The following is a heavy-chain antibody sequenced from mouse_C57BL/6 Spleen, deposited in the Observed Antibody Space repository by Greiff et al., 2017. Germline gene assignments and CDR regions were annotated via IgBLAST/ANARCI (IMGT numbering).Heavy chain of an antibody. CDR2: IDPANGNT. J-gene: IGHJ1*03. CDR1: GFNIKNTY. Sequence: EVQLQQSVAELVRPGASVKLSCTASGFNIKNTYMHWVKQRPEQGLEWIERIDPANGNTKYAPKIQGKATITADTSSHTAYLQLSSLTSEDTAIYYCARGGTVSPPYWYFDVWGTGTTVTVSS. D-gene: IGHD3-3*01. V-gene: IGHV14-3*01. CDR3: ARGGTVSPPYWYFDV.